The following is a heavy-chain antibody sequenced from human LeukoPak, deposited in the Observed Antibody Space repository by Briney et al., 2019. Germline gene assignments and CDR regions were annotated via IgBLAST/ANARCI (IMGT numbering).Heavy chain of an antibody. V-gene: IGHV4-59*01. Sequence: SATQSLTCAVSGGSISSYYCCWIRQPPENRLEWVGYNYYSGSTSYNPSLKRQVTISVDKSKNPFSLKWSSATAADTAVYYFVRGRPPNYCGQGTLVTASS. CDR1: GGSISSYY. CDR3: VRGRPPNY. CDR2: NYYSGST. J-gene: IGHJ4*02.